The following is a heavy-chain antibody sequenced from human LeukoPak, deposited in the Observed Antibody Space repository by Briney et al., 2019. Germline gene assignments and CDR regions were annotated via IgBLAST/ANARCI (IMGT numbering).Heavy chain of an antibody. Sequence: PGRSLRLSCAASGFTFSSYGMHWVRQAPGKGLEWVAVIWYDGSNKYYADSVKGRFTISRDNSKNTLYLQMNSLRAEDTAVYYCAKTGGEFIVVLVAAWGQGTLVTVSS. CDR1: GFTFSSYG. CDR3: AKTGGEFIVVLVAA. J-gene: IGHJ4*02. D-gene: IGHD2-15*01. CDR2: IWYDGSNK. V-gene: IGHV3-33*06.